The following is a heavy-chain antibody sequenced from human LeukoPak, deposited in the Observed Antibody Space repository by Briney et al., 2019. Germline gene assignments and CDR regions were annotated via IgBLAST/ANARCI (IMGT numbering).Heavy chain of an antibody. CDR2: ISGSGGST. J-gene: IGHJ4*02. CDR1: GFTFSTYA. Sequence: GGSLRLSCAASGFTFSTYAMSWVRQIPGKGLEWVSAISGSGGSTYYADSVKGRFTISRDNSKNTLYLQMNSLRAEDTAVYYCAKRTGRSAHWGSAPYYFDYWGQGTLVTVSS. CDR3: AKRTGRSAHWGSAPYYFDY. V-gene: IGHV3-23*01. D-gene: IGHD7-27*01.